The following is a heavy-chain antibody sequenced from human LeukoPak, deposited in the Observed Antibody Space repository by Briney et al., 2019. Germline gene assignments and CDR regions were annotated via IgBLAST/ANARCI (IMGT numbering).Heavy chain of an antibody. V-gene: IGHV3-7*03. CDR3: VREVNYVAYYGDS. CDR2: IRQDGGEK. Sequence: GGSLRLSCTASGFTLSNHWMTWVRQAPGKRLEWVANIRQDGGEKWYLDSVKGRFTISRDNTKNSVYLQMNSLTVDDTGLYYCVREVNYVAYYGDSWGQGTLVTVSS. CDR1: GFTLSNHW. J-gene: IGHJ1*01. D-gene: IGHD2-21*01.